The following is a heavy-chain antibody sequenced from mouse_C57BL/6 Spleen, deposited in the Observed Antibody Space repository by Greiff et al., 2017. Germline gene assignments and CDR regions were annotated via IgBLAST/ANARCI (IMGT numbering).Heavy chain of an antibody. V-gene: IGHV5-9-1*02. CDR2: ISSGGDYI. CDR3: TLTGTLNYFDY. J-gene: IGHJ2*01. CDR1: GFTFSSYA. D-gene: IGHD4-1*01. Sequence: EVHLVESGEGLVKPGGSLKLSCAASGFTFSSYAMSWVRQTPEKRLEWVAYISSGGDYIYYADTVKGRFTISRDNARNTLYLQMSSLKSEDTAMYYCTLTGTLNYFDYWGQGTTLTVSS.